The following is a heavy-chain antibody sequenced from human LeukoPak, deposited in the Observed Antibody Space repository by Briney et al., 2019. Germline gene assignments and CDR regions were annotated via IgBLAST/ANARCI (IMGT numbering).Heavy chain of an antibody. Sequence: GGSLRLSCTASGFTFGDYAMSWFRQAPGKGLEWVGFIRSKAYGGTTEYAASVKGRFAISRDDSKSIAHLQMNSLKTEDTAVYYCTRDLRRSGYSDYWGQGTLVTVSS. CDR3: TRDLRRSGYSDY. CDR1: GFTFGDYA. CDR2: IRSKAYGGTT. D-gene: IGHD3-22*01. J-gene: IGHJ4*02. V-gene: IGHV3-49*03.